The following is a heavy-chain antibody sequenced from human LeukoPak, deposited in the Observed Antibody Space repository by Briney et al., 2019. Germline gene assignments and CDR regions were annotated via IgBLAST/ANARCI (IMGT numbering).Heavy chain of an antibody. D-gene: IGHD1-26*01. V-gene: IGHV3-21*01. CDR1: GFTFSSYS. CDR3: ARDGTLDWFDP. Sequence: GGSLRLSCAASGFTFSSYSMNWVRQAPGKGLEWVSSISSSSSYIYYADSVKGRFTISSDNAKNSLYLQMYSLRAEDTAVYYCARDGTLDWFDPWGQGTLVTVSS. CDR2: ISSSSSYI. J-gene: IGHJ5*02.